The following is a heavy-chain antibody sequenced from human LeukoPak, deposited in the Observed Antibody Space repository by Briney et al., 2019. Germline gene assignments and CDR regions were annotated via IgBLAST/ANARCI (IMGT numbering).Heavy chain of an antibody. CDR2: INHSGST. CDR1: GGSFSDYY. D-gene: IGHD6-6*01. V-gene: IGHV4-34*01. J-gene: IGHJ5*02. CDR3: ARLYSSSGYNWFDP. Sequence: SETLPLTCAVYGGSFSDYYWSWIRQPPGKGLEWIGEINHSGSTNYNPSLKSRVTISLDTSRNQFSLNLSSVTAADTAVYYCARLYSSSGYNWFDPWGQGTLVTVSS.